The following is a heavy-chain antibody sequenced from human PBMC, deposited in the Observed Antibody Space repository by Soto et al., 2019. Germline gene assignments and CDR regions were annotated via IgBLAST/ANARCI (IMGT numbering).Heavy chain of an antibody. CDR2: ISGSGGST. Sequence: EVQLLESGGGLVQPGGSLRLSCAASGFTFSSYAMSWVRQAQGKGLEWVSAISGSGGSTYYADSVKGRFTISRDNSKNTLYLQMNSLSAEDTAVYSCAGGTNRIAFAIWVQGTMVTVSS. D-gene: IGHD2-8*01. V-gene: IGHV3-23*01. CDR3: AGGTNRIAFAI. CDR1: GFTFSSYA. J-gene: IGHJ3*02.